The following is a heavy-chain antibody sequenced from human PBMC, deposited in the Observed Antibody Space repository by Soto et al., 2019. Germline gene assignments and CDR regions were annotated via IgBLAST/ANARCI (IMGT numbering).Heavy chain of an antibody. D-gene: IGHD1-1*01. V-gene: IGHV4-59*01. J-gene: IGHJ6*02. Sequence: SETLSLTCTVSGGSIGTYYWSWIRLPPGKGLEWVGHIHYSGSTRYNPSLKSRVTISMDASRKQFSLKLSSVTAADTAVYYWARSRDSTLFLAMDVGGQGTTVTSP. CDR2: IHYSGST. CDR3: ARSRDSTLFLAMDV. CDR1: GGSIGTYY.